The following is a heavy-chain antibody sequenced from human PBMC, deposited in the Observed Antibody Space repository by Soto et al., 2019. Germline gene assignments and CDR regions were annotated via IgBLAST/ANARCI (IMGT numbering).Heavy chain of an antibody. D-gene: IGHD3-22*01. CDR3: ATASPPYDSTPTGFDI. CDR1: GGTFHSLG. J-gene: IGHJ3*02. V-gene: IGHV1-69*01. Sequence: QVPLVQAGAGVKKPGASGKGFCKGSGGTFHSLGISWVRQAPGQGPEWVGGIIPIFGTANYAQKFQGRVTITADESTSTAYMELSSLRSEDTAVYYCATASPPYDSTPTGFDIWGQGTMVTVSS. CDR2: IIPIFGTA.